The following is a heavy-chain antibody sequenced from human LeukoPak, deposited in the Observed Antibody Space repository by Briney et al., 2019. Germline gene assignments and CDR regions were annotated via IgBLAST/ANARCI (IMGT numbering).Heavy chain of an antibody. D-gene: IGHD3-22*01. J-gene: IGHJ5*02. CDR3: ARVDNYYDSSGYINWLDP. V-gene: IGHV4-39*07. CDR1: GGTISSSSYY. Sequence: PSETLSLTCTVSGGTISSSSYYWGRIRQRPGKGLEWIGSIYYSGSTYYNPSLKSRVTISVDTSKNQFSLKLSSVTAADTAVYYCARVDNYYDSSGYINWLDPWGQGTLVTVSS. CDR2: IYYSGST.